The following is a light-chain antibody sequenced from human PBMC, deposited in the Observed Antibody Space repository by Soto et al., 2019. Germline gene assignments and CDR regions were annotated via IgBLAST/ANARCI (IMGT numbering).Light chain of an antibody. J-gene: IGKJ1*01. CDR3: QQYNSYS. Sequence: IQMTQSPSTLSASVGDRVTITCRASQTISNWLAWYQQKPGKAPKLLIYKASTLESAVPSRFSGSGSGTEFTLTISGLQPEDFATYYCQQYNSYSFGQGTKVDI. V-gene: IGKV1-5*03. CDR1: QTISNW. CDR2: KAS.